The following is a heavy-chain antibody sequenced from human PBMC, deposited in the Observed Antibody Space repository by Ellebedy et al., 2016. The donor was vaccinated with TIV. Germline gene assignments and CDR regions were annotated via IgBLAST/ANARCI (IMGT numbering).Heavy chain of an antibody. J-gene: IGHJ3*02. CDR1: GFTFSTYS. CDR2: ISGSSSYI. CDR3: ARCVVAHAAFDI. D-gene: IGHD2-15*01. V-gene: IGHV3-21*01. Sequence: PGGSLRLSCVASGFTFSTYSMNWVRQAPGKGLEWVSSISGSSSYIYYADSVKGRFTISRDNAKNSLYLQMNSLRAEDTAVYYCARCVVAHAAFDIWGQGTLVTVSS.